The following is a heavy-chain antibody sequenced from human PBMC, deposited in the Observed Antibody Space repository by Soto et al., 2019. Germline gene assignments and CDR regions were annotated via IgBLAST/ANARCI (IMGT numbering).Heavy chain of an antibody. CDR1: GGSISSYY. CDR3: ARGVASTGY. J-gene: IGHJ4*02. Sequence: ETLSLTCTVSGGSISSYYWSWIRQPPGKGLEWIGYIYYSGSTNYNPSLKSRVTISVDTSKNQFSLKLSSVTAADTAVYYCARGVASTGYWGQGTLVTVSS. D-gene: IGHD2-15*01. V-gene: IGHV4-59*01. CDR2: IYYSGST.